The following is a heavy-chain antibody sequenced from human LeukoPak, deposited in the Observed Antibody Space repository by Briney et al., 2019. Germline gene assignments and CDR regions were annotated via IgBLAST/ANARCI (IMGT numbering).Heavy chain of an antibody. V-gene: IGHV4-34*01. Sequence: SETLSLTCAVYGGSFSGYYWSWIRQPPGKGLEWIGEINHSGSTNYNPSLKSRVTISVDTSKNQFSLKLSSVTAADTAVYYCARGFLYSSSWLDYWGQGTLVTVSS. CDR2: INHSGST. CDR3: ARGFLYSSSWLDY. J-gene: IGHJ4*02. D-gene: IGHD6-13*01. CDR1: GGSFSGYY.